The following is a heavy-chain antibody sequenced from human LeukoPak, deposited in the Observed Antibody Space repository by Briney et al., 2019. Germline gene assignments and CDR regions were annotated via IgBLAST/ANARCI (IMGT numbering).Heavy chain of an antibody. CDR2: ISWNSGSI. CDR1: GFTFDDYA. Sequence: GRSLRLSCPASGFTFDDYALHWVAQAPGKGLEWVSGISWNSGSIGYADSVKGRFTISRDNAKNSLYLQMNSLRAEDTALYYCAKAPIAVAAQFDYWGQGTLVTVSS. D-gene: IGHD6-19*01. CDR3: AKAPIAVAAQFDY. J-gene: IGHJ4*02. V-gene: IGHV3-9*01.